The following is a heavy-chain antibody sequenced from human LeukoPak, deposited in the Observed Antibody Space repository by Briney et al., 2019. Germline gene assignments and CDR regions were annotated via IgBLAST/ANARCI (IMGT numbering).Heavy chain of an antibody. CDR1: GVSIRSYS. J-gene: IGHJ4*02. CDR3: AREEEGDYSDYFDY. D-gene: IGHD2-15*01. Sequence: SETLSLTCSVSGVSIRSYSWSWIRQPSGRGLEWIGRIQTSGSTNYNPSLRSRVTMSVDTSKNQFSLKLSSVTAADTAVYYCAREEEGDYSDYFDYWGQGTLVTVSS. V-gene: IGHV4-4*07. CDR2: IQTSGST.